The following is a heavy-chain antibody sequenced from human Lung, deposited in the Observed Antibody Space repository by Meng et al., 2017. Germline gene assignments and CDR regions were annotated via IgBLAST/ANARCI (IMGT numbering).Heavy chain of an antibody. CDR3: ATRGNPYLNC. CDR2: INTYNGKT. Sequence: LVQSGAEVKQPGASVKVSCEASGYTLSSDGFSWVRQAPGQGLEWLGWINTYNGKTDYAQKFQGRITMTTDTFTSTAYMELRNLRSDDTAVYYCATRGNPYLNCWGQGTLVTVSS. J-gene: IGHJ4*02. CDR1: GYTLSSDG. V-gene: IGHV1-18*01.